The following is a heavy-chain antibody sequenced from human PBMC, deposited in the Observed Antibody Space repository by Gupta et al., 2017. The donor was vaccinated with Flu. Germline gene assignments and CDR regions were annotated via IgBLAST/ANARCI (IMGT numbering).Heavy chain of an antibody. J-gene: IGHJ6*02. CDR3: ARDRGYCSSTSCYALAPIYYYYGMDV. CDR1: GGSIRIYY. D-gene: IGHD2-2*01. CDR2: IYYSGST. V-gene: IGHV4-59*01. Sequence: QVQLQESGPGLVKPSETLSLTCTASGGSIRIYYWSWIRQPPGKGLDWFGYIYYSGSTNYNPSLKSRVTISVDTSKNQFSLKLSSVTAADTAVYYCARDRGYCSSTSCYALAPIYYYYGMDVWGQGTTVTVSS.